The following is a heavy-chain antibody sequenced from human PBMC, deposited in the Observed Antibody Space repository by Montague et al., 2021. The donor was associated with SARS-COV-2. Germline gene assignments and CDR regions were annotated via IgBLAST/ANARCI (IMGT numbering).Heavy chain of an antibody. J-gene: IGHJ5*02. CDR2: IYNSGTT. CDR1: GDSTSCPNCY. V-gene: IGHV4-39*01. CDR3: ARHRTYGGHYLDNWFHL. D-gene: IGHD4-23*01. Sequence: SETLSLTCTVSGDSTSCPNCYWGWIRQAPGKGLDWIGTIYNSGTTYYNPSLKSRLTISIDTSKNQFSLKLTSVTAADTAVYYCARHRTYGGHYLDNWFHLWGQGTLVTVSS.